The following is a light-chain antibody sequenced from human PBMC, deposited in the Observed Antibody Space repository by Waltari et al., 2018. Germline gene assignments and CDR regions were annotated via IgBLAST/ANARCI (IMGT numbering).Light chain of an antibody. J-gene: IGLJ3*02. Sequence: QSVLTQPPSMSGAPGQKVTIPCTGGSSNFGAGYDVHWYQQFPGTAPKLLIFGNTNRAAGVPGGISGSRFGASASLAIAGLQSEDEAVYYCQSFDSSLSASVFGGGTKLTVL. V-gene: IGLV1-40*01. CDR1: SSNFGAGYD. CDR2: GNT. CDR3: QSFDSSLSASV.